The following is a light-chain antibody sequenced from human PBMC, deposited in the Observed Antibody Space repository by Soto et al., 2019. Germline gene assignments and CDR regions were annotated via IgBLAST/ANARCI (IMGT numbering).Light chain of an antibody. J-gene: IGKJ1*01. CDR1: QGVSSY. Sequence: EIVMTQSPATLSVSSGDRASISCRVSQGVSSYLAWYQQKPGQAPRLLIYGASTWATGIPARCSGSGSGTEFTLNINSLQHADFAVYYYQQSNNSPRTFGQGTKVEIK. CDR2: GAS. V-gene: IGKV3-15*01. CDR3: QQSNNSPRT.